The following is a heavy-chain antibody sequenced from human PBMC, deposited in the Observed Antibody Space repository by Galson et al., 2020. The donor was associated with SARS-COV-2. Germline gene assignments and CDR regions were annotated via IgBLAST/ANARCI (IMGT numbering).Heavy chain of an antibody. CDR1: GFPFSTYS. D-gene: IGHD5-18*01. Sequence: GESLKISSAASGFPFSTYSMNWVRLAPGKGLEWVSSISTSSSYTYYVDSVKGRFSISRDNPRNSLYLQMNSLRAEDTAVYYCARDEGIRGYNYGRLYYGMDVWGQGTTVTVSS. CDR2: ISTSSSYT. CDR3: ARDEGIRGYNYGRLYYGMDV. V-gene: IGHV3-21*01. J-gene: IGHJ6*02.